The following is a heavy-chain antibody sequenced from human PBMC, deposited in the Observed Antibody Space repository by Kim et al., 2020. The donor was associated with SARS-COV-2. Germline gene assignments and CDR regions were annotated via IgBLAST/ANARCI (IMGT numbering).Heavy chain of an antibody. V-gene: IGHV3-21*06. Sequence: GGSLRLSCAASGFTFSSYSMYWVRQAPGKGLEWVSSLSGDSSHIYHADSVKGRFTISRDNAKNSLYLQMYSLRAEDTAVYYCARRIAPTVYYGMDVWGQGTTVTVSS. D-gene: IGHD2-21*01. CDR2: LSGDSSHI. CDR3: ARRIAPTVYYGMDV. CDR1: GFTFSSYS. J-gene: IGHJ6*02.